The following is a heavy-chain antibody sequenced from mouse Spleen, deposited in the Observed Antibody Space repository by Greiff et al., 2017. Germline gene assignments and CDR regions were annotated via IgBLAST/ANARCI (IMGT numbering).Heavy chain of an antibody. J-gene: IGHJ1*01. CDR1: GYAFSSYW. D-gene: IGHD1-1*01. Sequence: QVQLKESGAELVKPGASVKISCKASGYAFSSYWMNWVKQRPGKGLEWIGQIYPGDGDTNYNGNFKGKATLTADKSSSTAYMQLSSLTSEDSAVYFCARSYGGTVVDWYFDVWGAGTTVTVSS. CDR3: ARSYGGTVVDWYFDV. V-gene: IGHV1-80*01. CDR2: IYPGDGDT.